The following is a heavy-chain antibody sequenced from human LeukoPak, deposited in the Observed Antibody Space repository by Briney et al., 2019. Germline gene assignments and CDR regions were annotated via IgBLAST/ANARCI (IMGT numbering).Heavy chain of an antibody. J-gene: IGHJ6*02. D-gene: IGHD6-19*01. CDR2: INPNSGGT. CDR3: ARMDGIAVAGTPKDYYYYGMDV. Sequence: GASVKVSCKASGYTFTCYYMHWVRQAPGQGLEWMGWINPNSGGTNYAQKFQGRVTMTRDTSISTAYMELSRLRSDDTAVYYCARMDGIAVAGTPKDYYYYGMDVWGQGTTVTVSS. V-gene: IGHV1-2*02. CDR1: GYTFTCYY.